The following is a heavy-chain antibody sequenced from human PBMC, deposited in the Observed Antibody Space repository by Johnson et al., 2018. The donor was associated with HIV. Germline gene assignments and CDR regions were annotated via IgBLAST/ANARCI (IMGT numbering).Heavy chain of an antibody. D-gene: IGHD2-21*01. CDR1: GFTFSNYD. Sequence: QMLLVESGGGVVQPGRSLRLSCVASGFTFSNYDMDWVRQSPGKGLQWLVSISYDGSNKYYADSVQGRFTISRDNSNNTLDLQMNSLKTEDTGVYYCAKAYCPGCDAFEIWGQGTMVTVSS. V-gene: IGHV3-30*18. CDR3: AKAYCPGCDAFEI. CDR2: ISYDGSNK. J-gene: IGHJ3*02.